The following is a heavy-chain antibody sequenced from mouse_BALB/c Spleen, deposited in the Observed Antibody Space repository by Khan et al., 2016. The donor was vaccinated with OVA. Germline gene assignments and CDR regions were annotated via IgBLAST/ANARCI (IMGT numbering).Heavy chain of an antibody. CDR2: IYPGTDDS. J-gene: IGHJ2*01. CDR1: GYIFTSYW. CDR3: ARDGSLDYFDH. D-gene: IGHD2-3*01. V-gene: IGHV1-76*01. Sequence: QVHVKQSGAELVRPGASVKLSCKTSGYIFTSYWIHWVKQSYGKGLEWIARIYPGTDDSYYNEKFKDKATLTADKSSSTAYMQLSSLKSEDSDVYCCARDGSLDYFDHWGQGTTVTVSS.